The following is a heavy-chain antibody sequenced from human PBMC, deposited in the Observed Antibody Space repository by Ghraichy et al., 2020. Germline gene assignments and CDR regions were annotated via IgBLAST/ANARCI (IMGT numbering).Heavy chain of an antibody. CDR1: GGSFSGYY. D-gene: IGHD3-10*01. V-gene: IGHV4-34*01. CDR2: INHSGST. CDR3: ARGQVGEAATIDY. J-gene: IGHJ4*02. Sequence: SETLSLTCAVYGGSFSGYYWSWIRQPPGKGLEWIGEINHSGSTNYNPSLKSRVTISVDTSKNQFSLKLSSVTAADTAVYYCARGQVGEAATIDYWGQGTLVTVSS.